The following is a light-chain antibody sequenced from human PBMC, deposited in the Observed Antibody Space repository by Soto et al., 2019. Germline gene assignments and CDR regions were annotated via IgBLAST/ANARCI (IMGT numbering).Light chain of an antibody. CDR2: EAS. CDR1: ESISSH. V-gene: IGKV3-15*01. J-gene: IGKJ1*01. CDR3: QQYKYLWT. Sequence: IVMTQSPATLSVSPGEEVTLSCRASESISSHLAWYQQRPGRSPRLLIHEASTRATGISARFSGSGSRTEFTLTISSLQSEDCAVYYCQQYKYLWTFGQGTRVELK.